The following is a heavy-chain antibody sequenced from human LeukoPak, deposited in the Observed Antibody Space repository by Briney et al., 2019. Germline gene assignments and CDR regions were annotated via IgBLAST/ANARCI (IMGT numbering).Heavy chain of an antibody. CDR3: AKIEVYGDLYYFDY. Sequence: PGGSLRLSCAASGFTFSSYAMSWVRQAPGKGLEWVSAISGSGGSTYYADSVKGRFTISRDNSKNTLYLQMNSLRAEDTAVYYCAKIEVYGDLYYFDYWGQEPWSPSPQ. J-gene: IGHJ4*01. CDR2: ISGSGGST. CDR1: GFTFSSYA. D-gene: IGHD4-17*01. V-gene: IGHV3-23*01.